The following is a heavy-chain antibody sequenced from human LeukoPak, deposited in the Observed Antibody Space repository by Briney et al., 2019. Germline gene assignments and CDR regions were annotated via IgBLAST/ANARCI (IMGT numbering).Heavy chain of an antibody. Sequence: GGSLRLSCAASAFTFSSYDMNWVRQAPGKGLEWVSYISSSGSTIYYADSVKGRLTISRDNAKNSLYLQMNSLRAEDTAVYYCARGPAASGYYDSRGRYGYFDYWGQGTLVTVSS. J-gene: IGHJ4*02. CDR3: ARGPAASGYYDSRGRYGYFDY. CDR1: AFTFSSYD. D-gene: IGHD3-22*01. CDR2: ISSSGSTI. V-gene: IGHV3-48*03.